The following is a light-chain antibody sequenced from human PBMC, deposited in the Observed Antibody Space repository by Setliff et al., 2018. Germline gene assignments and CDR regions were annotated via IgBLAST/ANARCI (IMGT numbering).Light chain of an antibody. CDR3: AAWDDSLNGYV. CDR2: RNN. J-gene: IGLJ1*01. Sequence: QSVLAQPPSASGTPWQRVTIPCSGSSSNIGSNTVNWYQQLPGTAPKLLIYRNNQRPSGVPDRFSGSKSGTSASLAISGLQSEDEADYYCAAWDDSLNGYVFGTGTKVTVL. CDR1: SSNIGSNT. V-gene: IGLV1-44*01.